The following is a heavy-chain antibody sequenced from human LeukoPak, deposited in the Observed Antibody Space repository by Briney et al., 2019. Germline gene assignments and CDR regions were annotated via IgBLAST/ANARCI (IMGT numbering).Heavy chain of an antibody. V-gene: IGHV4-34*01. Sequence: PSETLSLTCAVYGGSFSGYYWSWIRQPPGKGLEWIGEINHSGSTNYNPSLKSRVTISVDTSKNQFSLKLSSVTAADTAVYYCARGLLSSSWYFVDYWGRGTLVTVSS. D-gene: IGHD6-13*01. CDR2: INHSGST. CDR1: GGSFSGYY. J-gene: IGHJ4*02. CDR3: ARGLLSSSWYFVDY.